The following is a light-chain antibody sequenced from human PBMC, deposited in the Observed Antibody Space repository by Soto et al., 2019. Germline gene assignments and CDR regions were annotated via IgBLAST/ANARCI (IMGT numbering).Light chain of an antibody. Sequence: QSVLTQPPSASGTPGQRVTISCSGSSSNTGSTSVYWYQQLPGTAPKLLIYSDNRRPSGVPDRLSGSKSGTSASLAISGLQSEDEADYYCAAWDNSLSGWVFGGGTKVTVL. CDR2: SDN. J-gene: IGLJ3*02. V-gene: IGLV1-44*01. CDR1: SSNTGSTS. CDR3: AAWDNSLSGWV.